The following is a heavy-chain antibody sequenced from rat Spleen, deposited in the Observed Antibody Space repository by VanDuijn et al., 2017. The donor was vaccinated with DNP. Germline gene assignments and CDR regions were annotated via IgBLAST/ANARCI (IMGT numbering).Heavy chain of an antibody. CDR3: ARHVLPLRVWDY. V-gene: IGHV5-22*01. CDR2: ISYTGGS. Sequence: EVQLVESGGGFVQPGRSLKLSCVASGFTFSDYYMAWVRQAPTKGLEWVAYISYTGGSYYVDSVKGRFTISRDNAKSTLYLQMNSLRSEDMATYYCARHVLPLRVWDYWGQGVMVTVSS. J-gene: IGHJ2*01. CDR1: GFTFSDYY. D-gene: IGHD1-4*01.